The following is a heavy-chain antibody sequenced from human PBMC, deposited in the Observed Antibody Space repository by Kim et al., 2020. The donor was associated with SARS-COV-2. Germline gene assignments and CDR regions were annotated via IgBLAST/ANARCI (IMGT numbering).Heavy chain of an antibody. CDR3: ARAGYSYGWALGYYYGMDV. J-gene: IGHJ6*02. Sequence: SRVTISVDTSKNQFSLKLSSVTAADTAVYYCARAGYSYGWALGYYYGMDVWGQGTTVTVSS. D-gene: IGHD5-18*01. V-gene: IGHV4-59*01.